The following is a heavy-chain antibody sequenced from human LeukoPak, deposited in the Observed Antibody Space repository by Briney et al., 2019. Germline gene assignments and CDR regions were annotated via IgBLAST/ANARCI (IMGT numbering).Heavy chain of an antibody. CDR3: ARGTPSQKDYDFWSGYYYYYYYYYMDV. CDR2: MNPNSGNT. CDR1: GYTITSYD. D-gene: IGHD3-3*01. Sequence: ASVKVSCKASGYTITSYDINWVRQATGQGLEWMGWMNPNSGNTGYAQKFQGRVTMTRNTSISTAYMELSSLRSEDTAVYYCARGTPSQKDYDFWSGYYYYYYYYYMDVWGKGTTVTVSS. V-gene: IGHV1-8*01. J-gene: IGHJ6*03.